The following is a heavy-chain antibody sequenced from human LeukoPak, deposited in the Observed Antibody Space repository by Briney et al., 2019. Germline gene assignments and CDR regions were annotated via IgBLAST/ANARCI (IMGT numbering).Heavy chain of an antibody. J-gene: IGHJ4*02. D-gene: IGHD2-15*01. CDR2: IYSSGST. Sequence: PSETLSLTCTVSGGSISSGSYYWSWIRQPAGKGLEWIGRIYSSGSTNYNPSLKSRVTISVDTSKNQFSLKLRSVTAADTAVYCCARDNGYGQLDSWGQGTLVTVSS. V-gene: IGHV4-61*02. CDR3: ARDNGYGQLDS. CDR1: GGSISSGSYY.